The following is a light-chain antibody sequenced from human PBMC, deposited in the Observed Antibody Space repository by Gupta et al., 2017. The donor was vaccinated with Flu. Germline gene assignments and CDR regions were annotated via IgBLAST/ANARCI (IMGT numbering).Light chain of an antibody. CDR2: PAS. V-gene: IGKV1-12*01. Sequence: PSALAASVGDRVTITCRASEDISSWLAWYQQKPGKAPKLLICPASSLQSGVPSRFSGSGYGTDFTLTISSLQAEDFATYYCQQANHFPTAFGQGTEVEIK. J-gene: IGKJ1*01. CDR1: EDISSW. CDR3: QQANHFPTA.